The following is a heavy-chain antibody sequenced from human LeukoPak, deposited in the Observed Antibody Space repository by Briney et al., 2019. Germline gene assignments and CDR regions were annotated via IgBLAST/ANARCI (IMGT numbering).Heavy chain of an antibody. D-gene: IGHD2-15*01. Sequence: PSETLSLTCTVSGGSVSSGSYYWSWIRQPPGKGLEWIVYIYNSGSTNYNPSLKSRVTISVDTSKNQLSLKLSSVTAADTAVYYCARGSYCSGGSCYSYWYFDLWGRGTLVTVSS. CDR1: GGSVSSGSYY. CDR2: IYNSGST. V-gene: IGHV4-61*01. J-gene: IGHJ2*01. CDR3: ARGSYCSGGSCYSYWYFDL.